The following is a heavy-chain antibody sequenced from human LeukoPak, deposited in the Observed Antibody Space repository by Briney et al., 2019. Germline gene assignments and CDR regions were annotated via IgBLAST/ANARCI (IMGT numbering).Heavy chain of an antibody. CDR1: GYTFTGYY. CDR3: ARVPSYDSSGYNFDY. J-gene: IGHJ4*02. CDR2: INPNSGGT. V-gene: IGHV1-2*02. D-gene: IGHD3-22*01. Sequence: GASVKVSCKASGYTFTGYYMHRVRQAPGQGLEWRGWINPNSGGTNYAQKFQGRVTMTRDTSISTAYMELSRLRSDDTAVYYCARVPSYDSSGYNFDYWGQGTLVTVSS.